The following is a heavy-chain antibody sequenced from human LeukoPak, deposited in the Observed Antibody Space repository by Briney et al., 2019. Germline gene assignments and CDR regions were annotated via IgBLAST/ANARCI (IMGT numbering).Heavy chain of an antibody. D-gene: IGHD5-18*01. V-gene: IGHV3-48*03. Sequence: GGSLRLSCAASGFTFSSYEMNWVRQAPGKGLEWVSYISSSGSTIYYADSVKGRFTISRDNAKNSLYLQMNSLRAEDTAVYYCAREGAMVRIIYYYMDVWGKGTTVTVSS. CDR3: AREGAMVRIIYYYMDV. CDR1: GFTFSSYE. J-gene: IGHJ6*03. CDR2: ISSSGSTI.